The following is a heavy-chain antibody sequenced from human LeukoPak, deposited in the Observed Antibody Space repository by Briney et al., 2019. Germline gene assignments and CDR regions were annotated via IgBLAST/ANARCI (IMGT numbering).Heavy chain of an antibody. Sequence: SETLSLTCTVSGDSITSYYWNWIRQPPGKGLEWIGYVYYRGATNYNPSLKTRVTTSIDTSKKQFSLKLSSVTAADTAVYFCAGVFSGRRPFELWGKGTLVTVSS. J-gene: IGHJ4*02. CDR1: GDSITSYY. V-gene: IGHV4-59*01. CDR3: AGVFSGRRPFEL. D-gene: IGHD3-10*01. CDR2: VYYRGAT.